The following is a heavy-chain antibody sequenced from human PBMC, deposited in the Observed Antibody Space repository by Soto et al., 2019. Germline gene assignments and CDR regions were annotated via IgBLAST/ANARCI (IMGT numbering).Heavy chain of an antibody. V-gene: IGHV4-4*07. Sequence: SETLSLTCTVSGESISSYYWSWIRQPAGKGLEWIGRIYISGSTDYNPSLKSRVSMSVDRSKNQFSLRLTPVTGADSTVYYCLGDCGAGGCCSDYGMDVWGQGTRVTVSS. CDR1: GESISSYY. J-gene: IGHJ6*02. CDR2: IYISGST. CDR3: LGDCGAGGCCSDYGMDV. D-gene: IGHD2-21*01.